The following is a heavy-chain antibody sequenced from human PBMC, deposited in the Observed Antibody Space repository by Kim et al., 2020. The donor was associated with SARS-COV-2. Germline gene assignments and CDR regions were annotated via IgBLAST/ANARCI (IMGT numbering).Heavy chain of an antibody. Sequence: ASVKVSCKASGYTFTSYGISWVRQAPGQGLEWMGWISAYNGNTNYAQKLQGRVTMTTDTSTSTAYMELRSLRSDDTAVYYCARDGDYGSGSFLNYYYYGMDVWGQGTTVTVSS. J-gene: IGHJ6*02. V-gene: IGHV1-18*01. D-gene: IGHD3-10*01. CDR2: ISAYNGNT. CDR1: GYTFTSYG. CDR3: ARDGDYGSGSFLNYYYYGMDV.